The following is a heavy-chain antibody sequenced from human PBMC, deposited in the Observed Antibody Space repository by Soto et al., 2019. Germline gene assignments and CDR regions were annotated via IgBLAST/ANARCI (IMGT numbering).Heavy chain of an antibody. CDR1: GGSFSGYY. CDR2: INASGST. V-gene: IGHV4-34*01. D-gene: IGHD6-13*01. Sequence: SETLSLTCAVYGGSFSGYYWSWIRQPPGKGLEWIGEINASGSTNYNPSLTSRVTISVDTSKDPFSLKLGSVTAADTSVDYCAGRHGSSFFDNWGQGTLVTVSS. CDR3: AGRHGSSFFDN. J-gene: IGHJ4*02.